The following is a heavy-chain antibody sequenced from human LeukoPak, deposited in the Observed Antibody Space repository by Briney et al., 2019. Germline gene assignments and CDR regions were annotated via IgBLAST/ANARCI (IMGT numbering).Heavy chain of an antibody. V-gene: IGHV3-66*01. Sequence: GGSLRLSCAASGFTFSSYSMNWVRQAPGKGLEWVAVIYSGGNTDYADSVKGRFITSRDDSKNTLFLQMNSLRVEDTAVYYCAKALRGPGMALDIWGQGTMVTVSS. D-gene: IGHD3-10*01. J-gene: IGHJ3*02. CDR1: GFTFSSYS. CDR2: IYSGGNT. CDR3: AKALRGPGMALDI.